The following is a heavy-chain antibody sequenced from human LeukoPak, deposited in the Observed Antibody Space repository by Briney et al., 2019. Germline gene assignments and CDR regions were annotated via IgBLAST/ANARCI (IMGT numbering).Heavy chain of an antibody. V-gene: IGHV3-7*01. J-gene: IGHJ4*02. D-gene: IGHD6-25*01. CDR3: ARSGGRGSGWAY. CDR2: IKQDGSET. CDR1: GFTFSSYW. Sequence: GGSLRLSCAASGFTFSSYWMSWVRQAPGKGLEWVANIKQDGSETYYVDSVKGRFNISRDNAKNSLFLQMNSLGGEDTAVYYCARSGGRGSGWAYWGQGILVTVSS.